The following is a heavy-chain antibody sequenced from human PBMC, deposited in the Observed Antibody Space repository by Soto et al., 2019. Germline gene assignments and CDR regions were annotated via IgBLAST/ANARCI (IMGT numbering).Heavy chain of an antibody. Sequence: EVQLVESGGGLVQPGGSLRLSCAASGITVDSSYMSWVRQAPGKGLEWVSVIYSDGSTYYADSVKGRFTISRHNFKNTVYLQMNSLRAEDTAVYYCARDWQRNHFGYWGQGTLVIVSS. D-gene: IGHD6-25*01. CDR3: ARDWQRNHFGY. V-gene: IGHV3-53*04. J-gene: IGHJ4*02. CDR2: IYSDGST. CDR1: GITVDSSY.